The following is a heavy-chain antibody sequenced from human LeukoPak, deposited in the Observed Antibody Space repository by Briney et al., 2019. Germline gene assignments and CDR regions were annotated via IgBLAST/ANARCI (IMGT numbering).Heavy chain of an antibody. CDR1: GFTFSSYS. CDR2: ISSSSSTI. J-gene: IGHJ4*02. CDR3: ARYVGYGDYDY. V-gene: IGHV3-48*01. D-gene: IGHD4-17*01. Sequence: GGSLRLSCAASGFTFSSYSMNWVRQAPGKGLEWVSYISSSSSTIYYADSVKGRFTISRDNAKNSLYLQMNSLRAEDTAVYYCARYVGYGDYDYWGQGTLVTVSS.